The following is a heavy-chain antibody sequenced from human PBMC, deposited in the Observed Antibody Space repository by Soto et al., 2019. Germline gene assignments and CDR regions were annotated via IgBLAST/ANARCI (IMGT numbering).Heavy chain of an antibody. CDR1: GGSISSYY. J-gene: IGHJ4*02. CDR2: IYYSGST. CDR3: ARGSKRGYSSGWYDY. Sequence: SETLSLTYTVSGGSISSYYWSWIRQPPGKGLEWIGYIYYSGSTNYNPSLKSRVTISVDTSKNQFSLKLSSVTAADTAVYYCARGSKRGYSSGWYDYWGQGTLVTVSS. V-gene: IGHV4-59*01. D-gene: IGHD6-19*01.